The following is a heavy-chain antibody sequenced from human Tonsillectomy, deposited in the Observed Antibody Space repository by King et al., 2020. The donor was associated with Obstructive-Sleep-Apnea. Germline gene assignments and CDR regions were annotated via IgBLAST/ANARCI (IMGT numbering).Heavy chain of an antibody. CDR3: AKERQQLLDY. V-gene: IGHV3-23*04. CDR1: VFTFSSYA. CDR2: ISRIGGST. D-gene: IGHD6-13*01. J-gene: IGHJ4*02. Sequence: VQLVESGGTLVQPGGSLRLSCAASVFTFSSYAMSWVRQAPGKGLEWVSGISRIGGSTFYADSVKGRFTISRDNSKNTLYLQLNSLRAEDTAVYYCAKERQQLLDYWGQGTLVTVSS.